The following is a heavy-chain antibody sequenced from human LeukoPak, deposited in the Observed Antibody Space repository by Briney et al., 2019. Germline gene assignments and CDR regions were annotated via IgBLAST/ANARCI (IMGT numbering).Heavy chain of an antibody. CDR3: ASLYRGYSGYVPKGGIAVAGD. J-gene: IGHJ4*02. CDR1: GYSFTSYW. D-gene: IGHD5-12*01. Sequence: GESLKISCKGSGYSFTSYWISWVRQMPGKGLEWMGRIDPSDSYTNYSPSIQGHVTISADKSISTAYLQWSSLKASDTAMYYCASLYRGYSGYVPKGGIAVAGDWGQGTLVTVSS. CDR2: IDPSDSYT. V-gene: IGHV5-10-1*01.